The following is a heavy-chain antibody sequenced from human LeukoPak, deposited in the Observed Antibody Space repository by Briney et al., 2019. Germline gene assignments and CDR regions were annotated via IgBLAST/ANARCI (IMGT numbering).Heavy chain of an antibody. J-gene: IGHJ3*02. CDR2: IYPGDSDT. V-gene: IGHV5-51*01. Sequence: YWSWIRQPPGKGLEWMGIIYPGDSDTRYSPSFQGQVTISADKSISTAYLQWSSLKASDTAMYYCARVITLEAFDIWGQGTMVTVSS. CDR3: ARVITLEAFDI. D-gene: IGHD1-1*01. CDR1: YW.